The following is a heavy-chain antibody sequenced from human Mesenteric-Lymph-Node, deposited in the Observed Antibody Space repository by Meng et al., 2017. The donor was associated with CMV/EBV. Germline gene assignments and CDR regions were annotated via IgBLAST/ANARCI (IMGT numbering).Heavy chain of an antibody. J-gene: IGHJ4*02. CDR2: VYWNDAK. CDR1: GFSLPPAGVG. Sequence: SGFSLPPAGVGGGWIRQPPGKALEWLAVVYWNDAKLYSPSLRSRLSISKDTSRNQVVLTMTDMDPEDTATYYCARPFYFDSSGYFFDHWGQGALVTVSS. D-gene: IGHD3-22*01. CDR3: ARPFYFDSSGYFFDH. V-gene: IGHV2-5*01.